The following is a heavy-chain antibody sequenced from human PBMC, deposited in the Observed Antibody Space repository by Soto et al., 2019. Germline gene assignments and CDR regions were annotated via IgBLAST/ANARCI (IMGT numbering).Heavy chain of an antibody. J-gene: IGHJ6*02. CDR1: GDIFTGYW. CDR3: ARDDSSGYYHSSMDV. D-gene: IGHD3-22*01. V-gene: IGHV5-10-1*01. CDR2: IDASNSYT. Sequence: PGESLEFSCKGSGDIFTGYWISLVRQMPGKGMEWMRRIDASNSYTNYSPSCQGHVTITADKSISTAYLKWSSLKASDTAMYYCARDDSSGYYHSSMDVWGQGTTVTVSS.